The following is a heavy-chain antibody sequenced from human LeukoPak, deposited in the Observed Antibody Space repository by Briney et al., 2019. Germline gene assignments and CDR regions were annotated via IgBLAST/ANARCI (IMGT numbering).Heavy chain of an antibody. CDR1: GYTFTGYY. CDR3: ARGDAVDRDGYNWGEFYFDY. J-gene: IGHJ4*02. CDR2: INPNSGGT. V-gene: IGHV1-2*02. Sequence: ASVKVSCKASGYTFTGYYMQWVRQAPGQGLEWMGWINPNSGGTNYAQKFQGRVTMTRDTSISTAYMELSRLRSDDTAVYYCARGDAVDRDGYNWGEFYFDYWGQGTLVTVSS. D-gene: IGHD5-12*01.